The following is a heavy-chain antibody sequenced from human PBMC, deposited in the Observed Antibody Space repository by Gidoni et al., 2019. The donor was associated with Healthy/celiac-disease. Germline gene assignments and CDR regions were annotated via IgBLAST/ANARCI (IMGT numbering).Heavy chain of an antibody. J-gene: IGHJ6*02. V-gene: IGHV3-64D*06. CDR1: GFTFSSYA. CDR3: VKEGNIMITFGGVISYYYYGMDV. D-gene: IGHD3-16*01. Sequence: EVQLVESGGGLVQPGGSLRLSCSASGFTFSSYAMHWVRQAPGKGLEYVSAISSNGGSTYYADSVKGRFTISRDNSKNTLYLQMSSLRAEDTAVYYCVKEGNIMITFGGVISYYYYGMDVWGQGTTVTVSS. CDR2: ISSNGGST.